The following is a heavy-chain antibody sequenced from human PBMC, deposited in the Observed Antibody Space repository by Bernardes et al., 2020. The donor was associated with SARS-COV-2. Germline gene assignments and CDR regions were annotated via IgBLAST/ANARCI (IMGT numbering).Heavy chain of an antibody. CDR2: INAGNGVT. D-gene: IGHD3-22*01. CDR3: ARAEYFYGVNDYYYYLDY. Sequence: ASVKVSCKASGYTFTGYPIHWVRQAPGHGLEWMGWINAGNGVTKYSQKLQGRVTITRDTSASTAYMELRGLTSEDTAVYYCARAEYFYGVNDYYYYLDYWGQGTLVTVSA. CDR1: GYTFTGYP. V-gene: IGHV1-3*01. J-gene: IGHJ4*02.